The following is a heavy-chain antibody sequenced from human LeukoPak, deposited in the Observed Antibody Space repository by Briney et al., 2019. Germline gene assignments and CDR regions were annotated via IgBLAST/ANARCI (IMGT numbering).Heavy chain of an antibody. CDR3: SRGFFSH. Sequence: PGGSLRLSCAASGFTFSSYWMNWIRQAPGRGLEWVANIKHDGSVQYYVDSVKGRFTISRDNAKNSLYLQMSSLRAVDTAVYYCSRGFFSHWGQGTLVTVSS. J-gene: IGHJ4*02. D-gene: IGHD3-3*01. CDR1: GFTFSSYW. CDR2: IKHDGSVQ. V-gene: IGHV3-7*04.